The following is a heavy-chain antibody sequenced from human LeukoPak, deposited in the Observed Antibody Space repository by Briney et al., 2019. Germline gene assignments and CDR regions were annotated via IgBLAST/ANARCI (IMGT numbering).Heavy chain of an antibody. J-gene: IGHJ4*02. Sequence: GGSLRLSCAASGFTFSSYGMHWVRQAPGKGLEWVAFIRYDGSNKYYADSVKGRFTISRDNSKNSLYLQMNSLRAEDTAVYYCARDWYYEHAFDIWGQGTLVTVSS. CDR1: GFTFSSYG. CDR2: IRYDGSNK. CDR3: ARDWYYEHAFDI. D-gene: IGHD3-3*01. V-gene: IGHV3-30*02.